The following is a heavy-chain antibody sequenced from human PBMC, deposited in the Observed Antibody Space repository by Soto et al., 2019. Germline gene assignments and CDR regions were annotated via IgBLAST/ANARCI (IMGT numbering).Heavy chain of an antibody. J-gene: IGHJ4*02. Sequence: EVQLVESGGNLVQPGGSLRLSCAASGFTFRSYWISWVRQTPGKGLEWLANIKQDGSEQYYVDSVKGRVTISRDNAKYSRYRQMNSLRVEDMGVYYFAGQDSAMYQTAGYWGQGTLVTVSS. D-gene: IGHD5-18*01. V-gene: IGHV3-7*01. CDR3: AGQDSAMYQTAGY. CDR2: IKQDGSEQ. CDR1: GFTFRSYW.